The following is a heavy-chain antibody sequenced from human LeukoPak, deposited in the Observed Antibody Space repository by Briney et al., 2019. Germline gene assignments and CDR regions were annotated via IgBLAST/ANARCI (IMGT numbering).Heavy chain of an antibody. J-gene: IGHJ4*02. D-gene: IGHD1-26*01. CDR2: ISGSGGST. V-gene: IGHV3-23*01. CDR3: AKVRGSYYRGDFVY. CDR1: GFTFSSYA. Sequence: GGSLRLSCAASGFTFSSYARSWVRQAPGKGLEWVSAISGSGGSTYYADSVKGRFTISRDNSKNTLYLQMNSLRAEDTAVYYCAKVRGSYYRGDFVYWGQGTLVTVSS.